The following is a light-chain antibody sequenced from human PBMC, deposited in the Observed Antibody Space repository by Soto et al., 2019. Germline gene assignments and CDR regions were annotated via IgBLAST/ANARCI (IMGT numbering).Light chain of an antibody. CDR2: LGS. V-gene: IGKV2-28*01. J-gene: IGKJ1*01. Sequence: DIVMTQSPLSLPVTPGEPASISCRSSQSLLYSNGYNYLDWYLQKPGQSPQLLIYLGSNRASGVPDRFSGSGSGTDCTLKISRVEAEDVGVYYCMQALQIPWTFGQGTKVEIK. CDR1: QSLLYSNGYNY. CDR3: MQALQIPWT.